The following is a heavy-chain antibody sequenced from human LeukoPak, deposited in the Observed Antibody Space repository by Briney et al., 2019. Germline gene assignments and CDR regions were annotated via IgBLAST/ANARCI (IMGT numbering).Heavy chain of an antibody. CDR1: GFTFDDYG. J-gene: IGHJ4*02. V-gene: IGHV3-20*04. Sequence: GGSLRLSCAASGFTFDDYGMSWVRQAPGKGLEWVSGINWNGGSTGYADSVKGRFTISRDNAKNSLYLQMNSLKTEDTAVYYCARDLGGSYYGGYYFDYWGQGTLVTVSS. D-gene: IGHD1-26*01. CDR3: ARDLGGSYYGGYYFDY. CDR2: INWNGGST.